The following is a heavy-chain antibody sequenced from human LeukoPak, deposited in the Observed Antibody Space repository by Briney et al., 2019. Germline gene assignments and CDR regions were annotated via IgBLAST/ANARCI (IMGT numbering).Heavy chain of an antibody. CDR3: ARGSSSWFDY. V-gene: IGHV4-59*01. Sequence: SETLSLTCTVSGGSISSYYWSWIRQPPGKGPEWIGYIYYSGSTNYNPSLKSRVTISVDTSKNQFSLKLSSVTAADTAVYYCARGSSSWFDYWGQGTLVTVSS. CDR1: GGSISSYY. CDR2: IYYSGST. J-gene: IGHJ5*01. D-gene: IGHD6-13*01.